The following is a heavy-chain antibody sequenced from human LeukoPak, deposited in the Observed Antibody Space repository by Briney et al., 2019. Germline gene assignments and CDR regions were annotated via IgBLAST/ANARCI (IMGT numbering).Heavy chain of an antibody. CDR1: GFPFDRYW. D-gene: IGHD3-16*01. CDR2: IKHDGSEK. CDR3: ARQPIYEAYFDF. J-gene: IGHJ4*02. V-gene: IGHV3-7*01. Sequence: GSLRLSCAASGFPFDRYWMSWVRLAPGKGLEWVANIKHDGSEKTFVDSVKGRFTISRNNAENSLYLQMNSLRAEDTAVYYCARQPIYEAYFDFWGQGTLVTVSS.